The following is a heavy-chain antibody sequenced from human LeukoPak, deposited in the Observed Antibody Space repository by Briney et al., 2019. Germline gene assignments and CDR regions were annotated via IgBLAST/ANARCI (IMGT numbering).Heavy chain of an antibody. Sequence: PWGSLRPSCAASGFTYSSYAMHWVRQAPGKGLEWVAVVTYDGTKKYYADSVRGRFTISRDNPKHTVYLQMSSLRAEDTAVYYCARDLSDYCSFEYWGQGTLVTVSP. CDR3: ARDLSDYCSFEY. J-gene: IGHJ4*02. V-gene: IGHV3-30-3*01. D-gene: IGHD1-26*01. CDR1: GFTYSSYA. CDR2: VTYDGTKK.